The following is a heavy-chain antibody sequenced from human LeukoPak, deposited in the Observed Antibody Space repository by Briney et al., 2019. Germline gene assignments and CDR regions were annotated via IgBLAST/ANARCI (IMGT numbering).Heavy chain of an antibody. CDR2: IYYSGST. J-gene: IGHJ6*03. D-gene: IGHD3-10*01. V-gene: IGHV4-61*01. CDR1: GGSISSSSYY. Sequence: SETLSLTCTVSGGSISSSSYYWSWIRQPPGKGLEWIGYIYYSGSTNYNPSLKSRVTISVDTSKNQFSLKLSSVTAADTAVYYCARVIIVPQGYYYYYMDVWGKGTTVTISS. CDR3: ARVIIVPQGYYYYYMDV.